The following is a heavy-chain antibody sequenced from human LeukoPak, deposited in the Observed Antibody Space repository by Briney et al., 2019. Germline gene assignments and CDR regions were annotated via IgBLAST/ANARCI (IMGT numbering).Heavy chain of an antibody. CDR1: GFTFSSYG. V-gene: IGHV3-30*03. CDR2: ISYDGSNK. Sequence: GGSLRLSCAASGFTFSSYGMHWVRQAPGKGLEWVAVISYDGSNKYYADSVKGRFTISRDNSKNTLYLQMNSLRAEDTAVYYCARDRGSGSYYNPWGQGTLVTVSS. J-gene: IGHJ5*02. CDR3: ARDRGSGSYYNP. D-gene: IGHD3-10*01.